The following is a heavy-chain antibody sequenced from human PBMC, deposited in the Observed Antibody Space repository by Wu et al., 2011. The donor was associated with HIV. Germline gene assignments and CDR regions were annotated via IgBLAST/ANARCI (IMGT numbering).Heavy chain of an antibody. V-gene: IGHV1-18*01. J-gene: IGHJ4*02. D-gene: IGHD2/OR15-2a*01. CDR1: DYSFTSYG. CDR2: VGTYNGDT. CDR3: TRFTYFYKDRGFGNLDY. Sequence: QVQLVQSGVEVKKPGASVKVSCHASDYSFTSYGIAWVRQAPGQGLEWMGWVGTYNGDTKAAQKFQDRLTMTTDTSANTAYIELRNLRSDDTAIYYCTRFTYFYKDRGFGNLDYWGQGALVTVSS.